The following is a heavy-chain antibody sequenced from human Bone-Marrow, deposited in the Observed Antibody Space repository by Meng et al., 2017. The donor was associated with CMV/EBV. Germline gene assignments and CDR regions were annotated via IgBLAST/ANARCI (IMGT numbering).Heavy chain of an antibody. CDR1: GYTFTSYD. CDR2: INPNSGGT. D-gene: IGHD3-16*02. J-gene: IGHJ4*02. Sequence: ASVKVSCKASGYTFTSYDINWVRQATGQGLEWMGWINPNSGGTNYAQKFQGRVTMTRDTSISTAYMELSRLRSDDTAVYYRARADRRVTTFGGVIGGVFGYWGQGTLVTVSS. CDR3: ARADRRVTTFGGVIGGVFGY. V-gene: IGHV1-2*02.